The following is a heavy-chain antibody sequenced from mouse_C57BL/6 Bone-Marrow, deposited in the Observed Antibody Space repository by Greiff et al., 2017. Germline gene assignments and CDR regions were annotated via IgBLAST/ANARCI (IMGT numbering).Heavy chain of an antibody. V-gene: IGHV1-82*01. D-gene: IGHD1-1*01. CDR2: NYPGDGDT. CDR3: AREGYYGSSPYWYFDV. CDR1: GYAFSSSW. Sequence: VQLQESGPELVKPGASVKISCKASGYAFSSSWLNWVKQRPGKGLEWIGRNYPGDGDTNYNGKLKGKATLAADKSSRTAYMQLSSLTSDDSAVYFCAREGYYGSSPYWYFDVWGTGTTVTVSS. J-gene: IGHJ1*03.